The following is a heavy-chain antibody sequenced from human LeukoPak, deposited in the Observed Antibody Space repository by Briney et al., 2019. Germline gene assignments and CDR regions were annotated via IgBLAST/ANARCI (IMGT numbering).Heavy chain of an antibody. D-gene: IGHD1-26*01. CDR3: ARHEYSGSYYGLSWFDP. CDR1: GGSISSSGYY. Sequence: SETLSLTCTVSGGSISSSGYYWGWIRQPPGKGLERIASIYYSGSTYYNPSLKSRVTISVDTSKNQLSLKLSSLTAADTAVYYCARHEYSGSYYGLSWFDPWGQRTLVTVSS. CDR2: IYYSGST. V-gene: IGHV4-39*01. J-gene: IGHJ5*02.